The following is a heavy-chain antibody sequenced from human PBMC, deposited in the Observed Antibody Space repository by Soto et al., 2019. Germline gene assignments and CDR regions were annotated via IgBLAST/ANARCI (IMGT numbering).Heavy chain of an antibody. CDR2: MNPNSGNT. J-gene: IGHJ6*03. D-gene: IGHD3-3*02. CDR1: GYTFTSYD. Sequence: QVQLVQSGAEVKKPGASVKVSCKASGYTFTSYDINWVRQATGQGLEWMGWMNPNSGNTGYAQKFQGRVTMTRNTSISTAYMELSSLRSEDTAVYYCARVPSFFGVVPRGYYYYSMDVWGKGTTVTVSS. CDR3: ARVPSFFGVVPRGYYYYSMDV. V-gene: IGHV1-8*01.